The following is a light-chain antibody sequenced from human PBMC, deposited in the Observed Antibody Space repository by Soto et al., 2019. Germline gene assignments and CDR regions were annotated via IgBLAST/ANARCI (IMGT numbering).Light chain of an antibody. CDR1: EFISKW. J-gene: IGKJ1*01. V-gene: IGKV1-5*03. CDR2: QAS. CDR3: QHYNSYLET. Sequence: DIQITQSPSTLSASVGDRVTITCRASEFISKWLAWYQQKPGTAPKLLIYQASSLESGVPSRFSGSGSGTEFTLTITSLQPDVFATYYCQHYNSYLETFGLGTKVEIK.